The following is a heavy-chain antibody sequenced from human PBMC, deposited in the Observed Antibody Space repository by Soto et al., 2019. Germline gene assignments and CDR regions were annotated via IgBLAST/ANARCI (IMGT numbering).Heavy chain of an antibody. CDR3: ARVSESREQLWIAPWFDP. J-gene: IGHJ5*02. D-gene: IGHD5-18*01. CDR1: GYTFTSYG. CDR2: ISAYNGNT. V-gene: IGHV1-18*01. Sequence: GASVKVSCKASGYTFTSYGISWVRQAPGQGLEWMGWISAYNGNTNYAQKLQGRVTMTTDTSTSTAYMELRSLRSDDTAVYYCARVSESREQLWIAPWFDPWGQGTLVTVSS.